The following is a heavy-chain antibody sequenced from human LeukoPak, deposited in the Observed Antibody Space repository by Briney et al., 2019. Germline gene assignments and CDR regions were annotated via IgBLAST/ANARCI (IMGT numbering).Heavy chain of an antibody. J-gene: IGHJ4*02. Sequence: ASVKVSCKASGYSFTSYDINWVRPAPGQGFEGVGWMNPNSGSTGHAQEFQGRVTMTRDTSMSTAYMERSSLRYEDTAVYYCARGRGYDSTGYVYYFDFGRQGTLVTVSS. CDR2: MNPNSGST. CDR1: GYSFTSYD. CDR3: ARGRGYDSTGYVYYFDF. D-gene: IGHD3-22*01. V-gene: IGHV1-8*01.